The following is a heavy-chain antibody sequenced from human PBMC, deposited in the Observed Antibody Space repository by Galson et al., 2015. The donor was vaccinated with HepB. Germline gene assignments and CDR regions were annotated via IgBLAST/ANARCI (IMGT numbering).Heavy chain of an antibody. V-gene: IGHV1-46*01. D-gene: IGHD6-19*01. CDR2: INPSGGST. CDR1: GYTFTSYY. CDR3: ARGIAVAGTPPGDYYYYGMDV. Sequence: SVKVSCKASGYTFTSYYMHWVRQAPGQGLEWMGIINPSGGSTSYAQKFQGRVTMTRDTSTSTVYMELSSLRSEDTAVYYCARGIAVAGTPPGDYYYYGMDVWGQGTTVTVSS. J-gene: IGHJ6*02.